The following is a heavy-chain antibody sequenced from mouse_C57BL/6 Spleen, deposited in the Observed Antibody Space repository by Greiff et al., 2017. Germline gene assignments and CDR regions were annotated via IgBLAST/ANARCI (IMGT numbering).Heavy chain of an antibody. CDR3: ARPTTVAYWYFDV. J-gene: IGHJ1*03. CDR1: GYTFTDYY. D-gene: IGHD1-1*01. CDR2: INPNNGGT. Sequence: EVQLQQSGPELVKPGATVKISCKASGYTFTDYYMNWVKQSHGKSLEWIGDINPNNGGTSYNQKFKGKATLTVDKSSSTAYMELRSLTSEDSAVYYCARPTTVAYWYFDVWGTGTTVTVSS. V-gene: IGHV1-26*01.